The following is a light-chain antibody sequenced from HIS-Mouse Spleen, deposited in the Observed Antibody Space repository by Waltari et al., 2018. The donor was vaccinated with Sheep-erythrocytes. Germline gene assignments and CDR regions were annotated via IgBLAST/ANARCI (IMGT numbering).Light chain of an antibody. CDR3: SSYAGSNNWV. Sequence: SALTQPPSASGSPGQSVTISCTGPSSDVGSYNYVSWYQQHPGKAPQLMIYEVSKRPSGVPDRFSGLQAEDEADYDCSSYAGSNNWVFGGGTKLTVL. V-gene: IGLV2-8*01. CDR2: EVS. CDR1: SSDVGSYNY. J-gene: IGLJ3*02.